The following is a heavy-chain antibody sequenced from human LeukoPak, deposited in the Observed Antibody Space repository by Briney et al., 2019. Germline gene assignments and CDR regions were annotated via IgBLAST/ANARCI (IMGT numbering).Heavy chain of an antibody. D-gene: IGHD6-13*01. CDR1: GFTFRSYW. CDR3: VRDRSYSDYYYYYGMDV. V-gene: IGHV3-7*01. CDR2: IKQDGSEE. J-gene: IGHJ6*02. Sequence: GGSLRLSCGASGFTFRSYWMTWVRQAPGEGLEWVAHIKQDGSEEHYVDSVKGRFTISRDNAKNSLYLQMNSLRAEDTAVYYCVRDRSYSDYYYYYGMDVWGQGTTVTVSS.